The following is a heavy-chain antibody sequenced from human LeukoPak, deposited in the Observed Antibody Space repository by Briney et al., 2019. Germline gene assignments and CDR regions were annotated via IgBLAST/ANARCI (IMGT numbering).Heavy chain of an antibody. V-gene: IGHV4-4*07. Sequence: PSETLSLTCTVSGGSISSYYWSWIRQPAGKGLEWIGRIYTRSTNYNPSLKGRVTISVDKSKSQFSLKLTSMTAADTAVYYCARSLSGSYYGGDWFDPWGQGTLVTVSS. CDR3: ARSLSGSYYGGDWFDP. CDR2: IYTRST. D-gene: IGHD1-26*01. J-gene: IGHJ5*02. CDR1: GGSISSYY.